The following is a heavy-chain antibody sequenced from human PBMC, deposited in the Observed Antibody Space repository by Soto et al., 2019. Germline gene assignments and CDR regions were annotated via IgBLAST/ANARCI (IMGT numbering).Heavy chain of an antibody. CDR2: IIPIFGTA. J-gene: IGHJ6*02. CDR1: GGTFSSYA. V-gene: IGHV1-69*01. CDR3: ARAQGGSCSLAIYYYYYYGMDV. Sequence: QVQLVQSGAEVKKPASSVKVSCKAPGGTFSSYAISWVRQAPGQGLEWMGGIIPIFGTAKYAQTFQGRVTITADEATRTGYMELSSLRSEDTAVYYCARAQGGSCSLAIYYYYYYGMDVWGQGTTVTVSS. D-gene: IGHD2-15*01.